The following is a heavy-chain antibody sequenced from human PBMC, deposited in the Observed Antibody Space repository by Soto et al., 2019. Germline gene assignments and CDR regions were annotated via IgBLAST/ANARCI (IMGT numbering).Heavy chain of an antibody. CDR3: AVRKTGSYFDY. D-gene: IGHD1-26*01. J-gene: IGHJ4*02. CDR2: IGASGAGT. Sequence: EVQLLESGGNLVQPGGSLRLSCAASGFTFSSYAMSWVRQAPGKGLEWVSGIGASGAGTYYTDFVKGRFIISRDNSKNSLHLQMNSLRAEDTAVYSCAVRKTGSYFDYWGQGTLVTVSS. CDR1: GFTFSSYA. V-gene: IGHV3-23*01.